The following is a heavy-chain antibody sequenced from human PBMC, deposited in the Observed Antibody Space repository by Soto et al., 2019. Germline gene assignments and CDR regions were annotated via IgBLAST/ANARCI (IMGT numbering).Heavy chain of an antibody. D-gene: IGHD1-26*01. Sequence: QVQLQESGPGLVKSSQTLSLTCTVSGGSISSGDYYWSWIRQPPGKGLEWIGYIYYSGSTNYNPPLKSRVTISVDTSKNQFSLKLSSVTAADTAVYYCARGIVPVGNNDYWGQETLVTVSS. V-gene: IGHV4-30-4*01. CDR2: IYYSGST. CDR1: GGSISSGDYY. J-gene: IGHJ4*02. CDR3: ARGIVPVGNNDY.